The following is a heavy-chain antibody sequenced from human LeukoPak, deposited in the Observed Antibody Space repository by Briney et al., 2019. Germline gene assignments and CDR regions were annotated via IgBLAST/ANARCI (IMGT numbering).Heavy chain of an antibody. V-gene: IGHV3-30*04. D-gene: IGHD6-19*01. J-gene: IGHJ4*02. CDR2: ISYDGSNK. CDR1: GFTFSSYA. CDR3: ARGGGGLVRTFSDY. Sequence: GGSLRLSCAASGFTFSSYAMHWVRQAPGKGLEWVAVISYDGSNKYYADSVKGRFTISRDNSKNTLYLQMNSLRAEDTAVYYCARGGGGLVRTFSDYWGQGTLVTVSS.